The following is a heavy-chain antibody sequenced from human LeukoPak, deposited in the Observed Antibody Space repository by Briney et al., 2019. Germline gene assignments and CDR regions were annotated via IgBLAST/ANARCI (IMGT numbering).Heavy chain of an antibody. CDR1: GFTFSSYA. CDR3: AEASRADFVVVVAGFEY. V-gene: IGHV3-23*01. CDR2: ICGNVGST. J-gene: IGHJ4*02. D-gene: IGHD2-15*01. Sequence: PGGSLRLSCSAYGFTFSSYAMSRVPQAPGNGLKWVSTICGNVGSTYDADSVKGRSTISRDNSKITLYLPMNSLRAEDTAVYYCAEASRADFVVVVAGFEYWGQGTLVTVSS.